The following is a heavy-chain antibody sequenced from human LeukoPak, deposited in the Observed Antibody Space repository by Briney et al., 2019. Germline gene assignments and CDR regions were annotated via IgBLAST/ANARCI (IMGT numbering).Heavy chain of an antibody. CDR1: GGSISSYY. CDR3: ARDAPPSSFDI. Sequence: TPSETLSLTCTVSGGSISSYYWSWIRQPPGKGLEWIGYIYYSGSTNYNPSLESRVTISVDTSKNQFSLKLTSVTAADTAVCYCARDAPPSSFDIWGQGTMVTVSS. CDR2: IYYSGST. V-gene: IGHV4-59*01. J-gene: IGHJ3*02.